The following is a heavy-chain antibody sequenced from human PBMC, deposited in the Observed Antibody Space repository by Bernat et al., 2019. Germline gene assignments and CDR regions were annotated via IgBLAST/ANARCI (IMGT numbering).Heavy chain of an antibody. Sequence: EVQLVESGGGLVKPGGSLRLSRAASGFTFSNAWMSWVRQAPGKGLEWVGRIKSKTDGGTTDYAAPVKGRFTISRDESKNTLYLQMDCLKTEDTAVYYCATDGRYYGSGVYYYMDVWGKGTTITVSS. CDR1: GFTFSNAW. CDR3: ATDGRYYGSGVYYYMDV. CDR2: IKSKTDGGTT. V-gene: IGHV3-15*01. J-gene: IGHJ6*03. D-gene: IGHD3-10*01.